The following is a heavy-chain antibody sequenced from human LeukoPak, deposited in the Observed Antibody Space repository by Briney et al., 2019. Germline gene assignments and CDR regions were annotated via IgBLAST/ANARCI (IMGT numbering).Heavy chain of an antibody. CDR3: ARRLGSSSDFDY. CDR1: GGIFSSYA. J-gene: IGHJ4*02. Sequence: GASVKVSCKASGGIFSSYAISWVRQAPGQGLEWMGGIIPIFGTANYAQKFQGRVTITADESTSTVYMELSSLRSEGTAAYYCARRLGSSSDFDYWGQRTLVTVSS. CDR2: IIPIFGTA. V-gene: IGHV1-69*13. D-gene: IGHD6-6*01.